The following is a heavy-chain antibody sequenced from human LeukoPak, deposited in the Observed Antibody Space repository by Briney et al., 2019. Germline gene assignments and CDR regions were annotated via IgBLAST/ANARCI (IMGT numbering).Heavy chain of an antibody. V-gene: IGHV3-23*01. CDR1: GFPFSSYA. D-gene: IGHD5-24*01. J-gene: IGHJ4*02. Sequence: AGGSQTLSCEASGFPFSSYAMNWVRQAPGKGLEWVSTISGSGGSTYYADSVKGRFTISRDKSKNTVYLQMNSLRAEDTAVYYCAKERGYGYNHIDYWGQGTLVTVSS. CDR3: AKERGYGYNHIDY. CDR2: ISGSGGST.